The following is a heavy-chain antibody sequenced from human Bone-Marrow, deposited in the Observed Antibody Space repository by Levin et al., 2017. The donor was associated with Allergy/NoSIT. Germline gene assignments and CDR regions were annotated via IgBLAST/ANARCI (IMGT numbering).Heavy chain of an antibody. D-gene: IGHD6-19*01. CDR3: AKETGGQQWLVRNYYYGMDV. J-gene: IGHJ6*02. CDR2: ISGSGGST. V-gene: IGHV3-23*01. CDR1: GFTFSSYA. Sequence: GESLKISCAASGFTFSSYAMSWVRQAPGKGLEWVSAISGSGGSTYYADSVKGRFTISRDNSKNTLYLQMNSLRAEDTAVYYCAKETGGQQWLVRNYYYGMDVWGQGTTVTVSS.